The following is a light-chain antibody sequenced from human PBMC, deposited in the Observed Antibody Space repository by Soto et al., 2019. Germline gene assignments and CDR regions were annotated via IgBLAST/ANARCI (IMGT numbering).Light chain of an antibody. Sequence: EIVLTQSPVILSVSPGETATLSCRASESVTRNLAWYQHMPGQAPRLLVFHASVRATGIPDRFSGSGSGTEFSLHISNLQSEDFAVYFCQQYNDWPPITFGQGTRLEIK. CDR2: HAS. V-gene: IGKV3-15*01. CDR3: QQYNDWPPIT. CDR1: ESVTRN. J-gene: IGKJ5*01.